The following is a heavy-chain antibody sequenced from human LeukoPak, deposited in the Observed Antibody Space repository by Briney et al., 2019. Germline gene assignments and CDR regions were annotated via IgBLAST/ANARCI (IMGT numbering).Heavy chain of an antibody. CDR2: ISWNSGSI. D-gene: IGHD3-10*01. V-gene: IGHV3-9*01. J-gene: IGHJ4*02. CDR3: AKGTTMVRGVPFDY. Sequence: GGSLRLSCAASGFTFDDYAMHWVRQAPGKGLEWVSGISWNSGSIGYADSVKGRFTISRDNAKNSLYLQMNSLRAEDTALYYCAKGTTMVRGVPFDYWGQGTLVTVSS. CDR1: GFTFDDYA.